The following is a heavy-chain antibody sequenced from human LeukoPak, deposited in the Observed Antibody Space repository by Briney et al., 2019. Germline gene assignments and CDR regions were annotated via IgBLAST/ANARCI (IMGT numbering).Heavy chain of an antibody. CDR3: VLSQANSITQFFDY. Sequence: PGVSLRLSRAASGFNFGSYTMHWVRQAPGKGLEWVSSISSRSTFIHYADSVKGRFTISRDNSKSSLLLLMNSLRAEDTAVYYCVLSQANSITQFFDYWGQGALVTVSS. V-gene: IGHV3-21*01. CDR1: GFNFGSYT. D-gene: IGHD2/OR15-2a*01. CDR2: ISSRSTFI. J-gene: IGHJ4*02.